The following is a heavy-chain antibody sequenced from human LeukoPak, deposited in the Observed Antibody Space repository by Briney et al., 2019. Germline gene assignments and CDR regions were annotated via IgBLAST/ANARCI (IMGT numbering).Heavy chain of an antibody. D-gene: IGHD6-13*01. J-gene: IGHJ4*02. CDR1: GGSISSYY. V-gene: IGHV4-4*07. CDR2: IDTSGNT. Sequence: PSETLSLTCTVSGGSISSYYWSWIRQPAGKGLEWIGRIDTSGNTNYKPSLKSRVTISVDTSKNQFSLKLSSVTAADTAVYYCARLVVSSWYHEVLLGRDYWGQGTLVTVSS. CDR3: ARLVVSSWYHEVLLGRDY.